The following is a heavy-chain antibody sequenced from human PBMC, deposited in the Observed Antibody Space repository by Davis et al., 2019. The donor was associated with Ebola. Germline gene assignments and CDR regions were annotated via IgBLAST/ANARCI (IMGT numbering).Heavy chain of an antibody. D-gene: IGHD3-22*01. CDR3: ARESGGYAWYFDP. Sequence: GESLKISCAASGFTFSSYAMHWVRQAPGKGLEYVSAISSNGGSTYYANSVKGRFTISRDNSKNTLYLQMGSLRAEDMAVYYCARESGGYAWYFDPWGRGTLVTVSS. V-gene: IGHV3-64*01. CDR1: GFTFSSYA. J-gene: IGHJ2*01. CDR2: ISSNGGST.